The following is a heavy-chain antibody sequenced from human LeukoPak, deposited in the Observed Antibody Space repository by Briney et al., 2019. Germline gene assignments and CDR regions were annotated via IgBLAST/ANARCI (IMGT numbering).Heavy chain of an antibody. CDR2: IRTYNGET. D-gene: IGHD1-1*01. CDR3: ARALFGNDRVSFTEIDF. CDR1: GYTFNAYA. V-gene: IGHV1-18*01. J-gene: IGHJ4*02. Sequence: ASVKVSCKASGYTFNAYAITWVRQAPGQGLEWMGWIRTYNGETHYAEKLQGRVTMTTDTSTSTAYMELRSLTSDDTAVYYCARALFGNDRVSFTEIDFWGQGTLVTVSS.